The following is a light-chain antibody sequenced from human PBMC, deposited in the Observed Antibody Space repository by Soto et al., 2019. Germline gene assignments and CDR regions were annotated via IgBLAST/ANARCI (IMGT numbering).Light chain of an antibody. Sequence: QSVLTQPASVSGSPGQSITISCTGTSSDVGDNNYVSWYQQYPGKAPRFIIYDASNRPSGVSNRFSGSKSGNTASLTISGLQAEDEADYYCSSYTRSSIPVFGGGTKVTVL. V-gene: IGLV2-14*03. CDR3: SSYTRSSIPV. CDR1: SSDVGDNNY. CDR2: DAS. J-gene: IGLJ2*01.